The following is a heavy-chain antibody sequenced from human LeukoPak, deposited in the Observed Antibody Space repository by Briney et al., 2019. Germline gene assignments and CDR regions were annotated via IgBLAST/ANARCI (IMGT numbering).Heavy chain of an antibody. D-gene: IGHD2/OR15-2a*01. CDR1: GFTVSTYC. J-gene: IGHJ4*01. Sequence: GGSRRLSCAASGFTVSTYCMSWVRHAPGKGLEWVATFSSGGRTSYADSVKGRFTISRDTSQNTVYLQMNSLRDEDTALYYCASILYGWGQGTLVTVSS. CDR3: ASILYG. V-gene: IGHV3-53*01. CDR2: FSSGGRT.